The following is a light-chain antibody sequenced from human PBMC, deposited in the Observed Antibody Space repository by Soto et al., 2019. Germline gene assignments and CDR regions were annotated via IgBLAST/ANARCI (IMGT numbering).Light chain of an antibody. J-gene: IGKJ4*01. Sequence: EIVVTQSPGTLSLSPGQRATLSCRASQSLSSSYLAWYQQKPGQAPRLLIYGASSRATGIPDRFSGSGSGTDFTLTISRLEPEDFAVYYCQQYGSSPLTFGGGTKVDIK. CDR1: QSLSSSY. V-gene: IGKV3-20*01. CDR3: QQYGSSPLT. CDR2: GAS.